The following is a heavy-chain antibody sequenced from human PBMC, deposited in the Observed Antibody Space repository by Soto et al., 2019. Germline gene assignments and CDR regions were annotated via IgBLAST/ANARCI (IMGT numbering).Heavy chain of an antibody. CDR3: TRKRFGMDV. CDR1: GFTFSNSW. J-gene: IGHJ6*02. V-gene: IGHV3-7*03. CDR2: IKEDGSEK. Sequence: PGESLKISCAASGFTFSNSWMSWVRQAPGKGLEWVANIKEDGSEKDYVDPVKGRFTITRDNAKNSLYLQMNNPRAEDTAVYFCTRKRFGMDVWGQGTTVTVSS.